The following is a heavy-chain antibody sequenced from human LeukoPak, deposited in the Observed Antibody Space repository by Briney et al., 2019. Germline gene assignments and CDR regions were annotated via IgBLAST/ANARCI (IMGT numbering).Heavy chain of an antibody. V-gene: IGHV1-2*02. CDR2: IDPNSGGT. D-gene: IGHD2/OR15-2a*01. J-gene: IGHJ6*02. CDR3: ARAGGTERIYYYYGMDV. Sequence: ASVRVSCKTSGYTFADYYLHWVRQAPGQGLEWMGRIDPNSGGTNYAQKFQVRVTITADKSTSTAYMELSSLRSEDTAVYYCARAGGTERIYYYYGMDVWGQGTTVTVSS. CDR1: GYTFADYY.